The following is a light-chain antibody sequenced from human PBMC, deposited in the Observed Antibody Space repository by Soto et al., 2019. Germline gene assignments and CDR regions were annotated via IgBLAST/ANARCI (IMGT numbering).Light chain of an antibody. CDR2: GVS. CDR3: QHYVNSPPIT. J-gene: IGKJ5*01. CDR1: QSVSSRY. Sequence: EIVLTQSPGTLSLSPGERATLSCRASQSVSSRYLAWYQQKPGQAHRLLIYGVSSRATGIPDRFSGSGSVTDLTLTISRLETEDFAVYYCQHYVNSPPITFGQVTRLEIK. V-gene: IGKV3-20*01.